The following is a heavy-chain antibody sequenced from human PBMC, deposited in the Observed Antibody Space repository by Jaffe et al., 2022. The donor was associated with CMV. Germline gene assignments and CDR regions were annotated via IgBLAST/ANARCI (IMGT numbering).Heavy chain of an antibody. CDR2: ISWNSGSI. J-gene: IGHJ6*02. CDR1: GFTFDDYA. V-gene: IGHV3-9*01. D-gene: IGHD1-1*01. CDR3: ASLPDTGTTPEGGMDV. Sequence: EVQLVESGGGLVQPGRSLRLSCAASGFTFDDYAMHWVRQAPGKGLEWVSGISWNSGSIGYADSVKGRFTISRDNAKNSLYLQMNSLRAEDTALYYCASLPDTGTTPEGGMDVWGQGTTVTVSS.